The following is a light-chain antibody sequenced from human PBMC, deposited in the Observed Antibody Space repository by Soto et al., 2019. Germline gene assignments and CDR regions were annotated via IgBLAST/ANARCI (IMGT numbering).Light chain of an antibody. CDR2: DVS. CDR3: EAWDDSLNGRV. CDR1: SSDVGSYNY. V-gene: IGLV2-14*01. J-gene: IGLJ3*02. Sequence: QSALTQPASVSGSPGQSITISCTGTSSDVGSYNYVSWYQQYPGKAPKLMIYDVSNRPSGVPDRFSGSKSGTSASLAISGLQSEDEADYYCEAWDDSLNGRVFGGGTKLTVL.